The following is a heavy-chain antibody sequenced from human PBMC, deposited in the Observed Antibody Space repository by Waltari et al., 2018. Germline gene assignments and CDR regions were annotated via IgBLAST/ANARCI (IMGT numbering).Heavy chain of an antibody. CDR3: ATEDCSSTSCYGMGPNWFDP. D-gene: IGHD2-2*01. CDR2: VDPEDGET. CDR1: GYTFTDYY. Sequence: EVQLVQSGAEVKKPGATVKISCKASGYTFTDYYMHWVQQAPGKGLEWMGRVDPEDGETIYAEKFQGRVTITADTSTDTAYMELSSLRSEDTAVYYCATEDCSSTSCYGMGPNWFDPWGQGTLVTVSS. J-gene: IGHJ5*02. V-gene: IGHV1-69-2*01.